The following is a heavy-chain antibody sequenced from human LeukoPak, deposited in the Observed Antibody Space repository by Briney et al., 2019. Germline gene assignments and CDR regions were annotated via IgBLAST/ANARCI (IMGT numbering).Heavy chain of an antibody. CDR1: GFTFGDYA. D-gene: IGHD2-15*01. V-gene: IGHV3-9*01. Sequence: GRSLRLSCAASGFTFGDYAMHWVRQAPGKGLEWVSGISWNSDSIGCADSVKGRFTISRDNAKNSLYLQMNSLRAEDTAVYYCARDSVRRGYCSRGSCYVDYFQHWGQGTLVTVSS. CDR2: ISWNSDSI. J-gene: IGHJ1*01. CDR3: ARDSVRRGYCSRGSCYVDYFQH.